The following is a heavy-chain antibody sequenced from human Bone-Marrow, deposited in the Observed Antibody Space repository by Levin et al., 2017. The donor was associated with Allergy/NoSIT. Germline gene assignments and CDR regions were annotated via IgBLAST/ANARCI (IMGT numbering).Heavy chain of an antibody. CDR3: ARVRGTVYYYALDV. J-gene: IGHJ6*02. D-gene: IGHD3-10*01. CDR2: ISFDGTHT. V-gene: IGHV3-30*04. CDR1: GFSFSDYA. Sequence: GGSLRLSCTVSGFSFSDYAMQWVRQAPGKGLEWMSVISFDGTHTYIADSVKGRFTFSRDNSKNKVYLQMNNLRPEETARYFCARVRGTVYYYALDVWGQGTTVTVSS.